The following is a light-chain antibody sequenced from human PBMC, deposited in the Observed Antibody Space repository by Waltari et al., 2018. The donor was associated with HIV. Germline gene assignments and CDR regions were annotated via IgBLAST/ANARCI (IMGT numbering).Light chain of an antibody. CDR2: DDS. CDR1: NIGSKS. J-gene: IGLJ2*01. V-gene: IGLV3-21*04. Sequence: SYVLTQPPSVSVAPGKTARITCGGNNIGSKSVHWYQQKPGQAPVLVIYDDSDRPSGIPERCSGSNSENTATLTISRVEAGDEADYYCQVWDSSSDHVVFGGGTKLTVL. CDR3: QVWDSSSDHVV.